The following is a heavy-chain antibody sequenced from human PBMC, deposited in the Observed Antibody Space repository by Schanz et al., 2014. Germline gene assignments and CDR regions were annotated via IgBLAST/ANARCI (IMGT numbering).Heavy chain of an antibody. CDR2: ISGSGAST. D-gene: IGHD2-15*01. Sequence: EVHLLESGGGLVPPGGSLRLSCATSGFSFSSYAINWVRQAPGKGLEWVSGISGSGASTYYADSVKGRFTISRDNSKNTLYLQMNSLRAEDTAVYYCAKTPREYCNYDNCPNWFDSWGQGTLVTASS. CDR1: GFSFSSYA. CDR3: AKTPREYCNYDNCPNWFDS. J-gene: IGHJ5*01. V-gene: IGHV3-23*01.